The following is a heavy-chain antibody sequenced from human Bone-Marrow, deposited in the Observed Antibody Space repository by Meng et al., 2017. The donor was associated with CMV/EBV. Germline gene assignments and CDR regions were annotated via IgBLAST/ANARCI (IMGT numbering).Heavy chain of an antibody. D-gene: IGHD6-13*01. CDR2: IRYDGSNK. V-gene: IGHV3-30*02. CDR1: GFTFSDHY. Sequence: GESLKISCAASGFTFSDHYMDWVRQAPGKGLEWVAFIRYDGSNKYYADSVKGRFTISRDNSKNTLYLQMNSLRAEDTAVYYCATGPIAAAGTEYWGQGTLVTVSS. J-gene: IGHJ4*02. CDR3: ATGPIAAAGTEY.